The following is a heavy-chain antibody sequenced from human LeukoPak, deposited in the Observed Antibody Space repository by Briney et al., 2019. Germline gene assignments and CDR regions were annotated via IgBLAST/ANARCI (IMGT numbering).Heavy chain of an antibody. V-gene: IGHV3-49*04. J-gene: IGHJ4*02. D-gene: IGHD1-1*01. Sequence: GGSLRLSCTASGFTFGDYAMSWVRQAPGKGLEWVGFIRSKAYGGTTEYAASVKGRFTISRDDSKSIAYLQMNSLKTEDTAVYYCTRDRDWNDLHYFDCWGQGTLVTVSS. CDR3: TRDRDWNDLHYFDC. CDR2: IRSKAYGGTT. CDR1: GFTFGDYA.